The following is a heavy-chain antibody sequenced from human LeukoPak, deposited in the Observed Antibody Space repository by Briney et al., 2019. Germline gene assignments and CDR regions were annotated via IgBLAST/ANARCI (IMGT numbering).Heavy chain of an antibody. CDR1: GYTFTSYG. D-gene: IGHD2-2*01. V-gene: IGHV1-18*04. J-gene: IGHJ4*02. CDR2: INAYNGNT. Sequence: GASVKVSCKASGYTFTSYGISWVRQAPGQGLEWMGWINAYNGNTNYAQKLQGRVTMTTDTSTSTAYMELRSLRSDDTAVYYCARTFLVVEVVPAVPNDYWGQGTLVTVSS. CDR3: ARTFLVVEVVPAVPNDY.